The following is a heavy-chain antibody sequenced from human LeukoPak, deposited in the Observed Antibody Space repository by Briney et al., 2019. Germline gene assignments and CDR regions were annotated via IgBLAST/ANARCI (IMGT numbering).Heavy chain of an antibody. CDR3: ARAGCSGGSCYSAHRTGRSRYYMDV. CDR1: GGSFSGYY. Sequence: SETLSLTCAVYGGSFSGYYWSWIRQPPGEGLEWIGEINHSGSTNYNPSLKSRVTISVDTSKNQFSLKLSSVTAADTAVYYCARAGCSGGSCYSAHRTGRSRYYMDVWGKGTTVTVSS. J-gene: IGHJ6*03. CDR2: INHSGST. D-gene: IGHD2-15*01. V-gene: IGHV4-34*01.